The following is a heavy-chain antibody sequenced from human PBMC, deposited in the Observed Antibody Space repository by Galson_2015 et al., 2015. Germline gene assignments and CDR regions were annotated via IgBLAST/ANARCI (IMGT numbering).Heavy chain of an antibody. D-gene: IGHD4/OR15-4a*01. CDR3: ARDPWRGCYKVFYFDY. CDR1: GFTFSSYT. Sequence: SLRLSCAASGFTFSSYTISWVRQAPGKGLEWVSYISSSSATIYYADSVKGRFTISRDNAKNSLYLQMNSLRDEDTAVYYCARDPWRGCYKVFYFDYWGQGTLVTVSS. J-gene: IGHJ4*02. V-gene: IGHV3-48*02. CDR2: ISSSSATI.